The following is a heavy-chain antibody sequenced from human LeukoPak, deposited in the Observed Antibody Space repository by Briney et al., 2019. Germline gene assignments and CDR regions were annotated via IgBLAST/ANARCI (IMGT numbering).Heavy chain of an antibody. Sequence: GASLRLSCAPSGFTVRNYAMHWVRQPPGKGLESVAFISYDGSNQYYADSVQGRFTSSRDNSKSTLYLQMNSLRTEDTAVYYCARDGMRGDFISYFDYWGQGTLITVSS. J-gene: IGHJ4*02. CDR3: ARDGMRGDFISYFDY. V-gene: IGHV3-30-3*01. CDR1: GFTVRNYA. D-gene: IGHD4-17*01. CDR2: ISYDGSNQ.